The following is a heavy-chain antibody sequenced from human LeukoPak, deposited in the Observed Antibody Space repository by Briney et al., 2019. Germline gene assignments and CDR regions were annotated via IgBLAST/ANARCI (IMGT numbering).Heavy chain of an antibody. V-gene: IGHV1-69*01. Sequence: SVKVSCKASGGTFCSYAISWVRQAPGQGLEWMGGIIPIFGTANYAQKFQGRVTITADESTSTAYMELSSLRSEDTAVYYCARDRDSYGYFDYWGQGTLVTVSS. CDR2: IIPIFGTA. CDR3: ARDRDSYGYFDY. D-gene: IGHD5-18*01. CDR1: GGTFCSYA. J-gene: IGHJ4*02.